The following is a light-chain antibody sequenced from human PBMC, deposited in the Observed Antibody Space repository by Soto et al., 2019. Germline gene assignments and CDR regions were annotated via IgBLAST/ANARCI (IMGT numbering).Light chain of an antibody. CDR3: QQYGSSGT. V-gene: IGKV3-20*01. Sequence: EFVLTQSPATPSISPGERATLSCRPSQSVSNNSLAWYQPKPRPPPRLLIYGASNTATGIPDRLSGSGSGTDFTLTISRLEHEDFAVYYCQQYGSSGTFGQGTKVDIK. J-gene: IGKJ1*01. CDR2: GAS. CDR1: QSVSNNS.